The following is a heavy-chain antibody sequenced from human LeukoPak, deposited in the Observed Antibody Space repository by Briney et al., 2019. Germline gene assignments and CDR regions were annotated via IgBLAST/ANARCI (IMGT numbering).Heavy chain of an antibody. D-gene: IGHD2-15*01. CDR3: ATRGRLGYCSGGSCPTDAFDI. J-gene: IGHJ3*02. CDR1: GYTLTELS. V-gene: IGHV1-24*01. Sequence: ASVKVSCKVSGYTLTELSMHWVRQAPGKGLEWMGGFDPEDGETIYAQEFQGRVTMTEDTSTDTAYMELSSLRSEDTAVYYCATRGRLGYCSGGSCPTDAFDIWGQGTMVTVSS. CDR2: FDPEDGET.